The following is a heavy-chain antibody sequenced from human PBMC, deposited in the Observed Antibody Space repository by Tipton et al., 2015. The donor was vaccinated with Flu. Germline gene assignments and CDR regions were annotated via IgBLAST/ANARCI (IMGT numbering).Heavy chain of an antibody. CDR3: AREKCYDFWSGYYGAGAYYYYGMDV. V-gene: IGHV3-21*01. Sequence: AASGFTFSSYSMNWVRQAPGKGLEWVSSISSSSSYIYYADSVKGRFTISRDNAKNSLYLQMNSLRAEDTAVYYCAREKCYDFWSGYYGAGAYYYYGMDVWGQGTTVTVSS. J-gene: IGHJ6*02. CDR2: ISSSSSYI. CDR1: GFTFSSYS. D-gene: IGHD3-3*01.